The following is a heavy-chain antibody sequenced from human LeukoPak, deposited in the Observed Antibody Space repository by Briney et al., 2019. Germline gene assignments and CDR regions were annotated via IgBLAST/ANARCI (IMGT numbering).Heavy chain of an antibody. Sequence: GGSLRLSCAASGFTFSSYAMHWVRQAPGKGLEYVSAISSNGGSTYYANSVKGRFTISRDNSKNTLYLQMNSLRAEDTAVYYCAKRGWFGDLWEGGYFDYWGQGTLVTVSS. J-gene: IGHJ4*02. V-gene: IGHV3-64*01. D-gene: IGHD3-10*01. CDR2: ISSNGGST. CDR1: GFTFSSYA. CDR3: AKRGWFGDLWEGGYFDY.